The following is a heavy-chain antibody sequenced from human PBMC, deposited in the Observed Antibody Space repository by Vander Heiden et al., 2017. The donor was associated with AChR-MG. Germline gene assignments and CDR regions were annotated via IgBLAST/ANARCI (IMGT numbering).Heavy chain of an antibody. D-gene: IGHD3-10*01. CDR1: GYTFTSYY. CDR2: INPSGGST. J-gene: IGHJ4*02. Sequence: QVQLVQSGAEVKKPGASVKVSCQASGYTFTSYYMHWVRQAPGQGLEWMGIINPSGGSTSYAKKFQGRVTMTRDTSTSTVYRELRSLRSEETAVYYCARAYYVSGSYYNPKGLDYWGQGTLVTVSS. CDR3: ARAYYVSGSYYNPKGLDY. V-gene: IGHV1-46*03.